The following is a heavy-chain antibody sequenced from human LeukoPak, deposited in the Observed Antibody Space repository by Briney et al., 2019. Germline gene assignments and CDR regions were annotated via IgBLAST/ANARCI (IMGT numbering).Heavy chain of an antibody. V-gene: IGHV3-43D*03. J-gene: IGHJ4*02. CDR3: AKQAVAGPASYFDY. D-gene: IGHD6-19*01. Sequence: GGSLRLSCAASGFTFDDYAMHWVRHAPGKGLEWVSLISWDGGSTYYADSVKGRFTISRDNSKNSLYLQMNSLRAEDTALYYCAKQAVAGPASYFDYWGQGTLVTVSS. CDR2: ISWDGGST. CDR1: GFTFDDYA.